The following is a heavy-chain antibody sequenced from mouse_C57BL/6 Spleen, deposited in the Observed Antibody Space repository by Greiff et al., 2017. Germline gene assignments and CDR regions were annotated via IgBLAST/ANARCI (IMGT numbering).Heavy chain of an antibody. CDR1: GYTFTDYY. J-gene: IGHJ4*01. D-gene: IGHD2-4*01. V-gene: IGHV1-77*01. CDR2: IGPGSGST. CDR3: ARSNYDYDEGYAMDY. Sequence: QVQLQQSGAELVKPGASVKISCKASGYTFTDYYINWVKQRPGQGLEWIGKIGPGSGSTYYNEKFKGKATLTADKSSSTAYMQLSSLTSEDSAVYVGARSNYDYDEGYAMDYWGQGTSVTVAS.